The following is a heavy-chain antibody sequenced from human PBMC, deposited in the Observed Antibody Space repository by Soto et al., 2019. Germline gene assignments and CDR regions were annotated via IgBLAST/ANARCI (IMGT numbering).Heavy chain of an antibody. CDR3: ARVAPRPKYSSSSSGNWFDP. V-gene: IGHV4-59*01. Sequence: KSSETLSLTCTVSGGSISSYYWSWIRQPPGKGLEWIGYIYYSGSTNYNPSLKSRVTISVDTSKNQFSLKLSSVTAADTAVYYCARVAPRPKYSSSSSGNWFDPWGQGTLVTVSS. D-gene: IGHD6-6*01. CDR2: IYYSGST. CDR1: GGSISSYY. J-gene: IGHJ5*02.